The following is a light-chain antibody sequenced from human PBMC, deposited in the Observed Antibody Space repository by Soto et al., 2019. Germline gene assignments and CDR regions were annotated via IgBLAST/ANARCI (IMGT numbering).Light chain of an antibody. V-gene: IGKV3-11*01. J-gene: IGKJ1*01. CDR3: QLYGL. CDR1: QSVSGY. Sequence: EIVLTQSPATLSFSPVERAILSCSASQSVSGYLAWYQQKPGQAPRLHIYGVSTRATDIPARFSGSGSGTDFTLTISRLDPEDFAVYYCQLYGLFGQGTKVDI. CDR2: GVS.